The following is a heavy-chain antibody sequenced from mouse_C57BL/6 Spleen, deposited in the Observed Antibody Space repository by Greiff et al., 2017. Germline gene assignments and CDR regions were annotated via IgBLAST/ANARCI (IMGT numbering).Heavy chain of an antibody. CDR1: GFNIKDYY. CDR2: IDPEDGDT. CDR3: TTRYYSNSFAY. D-gene: IGHD2-5*01. Sequence: VQLQQSGAELVRPGASVKLSCTASGFNIKDYYMHWVKQRPEQGLEWIGRIDPEDGDTEYAPKFQGKATMTADTSSNTAYLQLSSLTSEDTAVYYCTTRYYSNSFAYWGQGTLVTVSA. V-gene: IGHV14-1*01. J-gene: IGHJ3*01.